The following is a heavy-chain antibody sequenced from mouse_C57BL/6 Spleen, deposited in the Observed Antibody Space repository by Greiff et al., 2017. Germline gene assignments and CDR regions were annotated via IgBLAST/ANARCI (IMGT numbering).Heavy chain of an antibody. J-gene: IGHJ3*01. CDR2: ISSGGSYT. CDR3: ARLGRCAY. Sequence: EVMLVESGGDLVKPGGSLKLSCAASGFTFSSYGMSWVRQTPDKRLEWVATISSGGSYTYYPDSVKGRFTISRDNAKNTLYLQMSSLKSEDTAMYYCARLGRCAYWGQGTLVTVSA. V-gene: IGHV5-6*01. D-gene: IGHD4-1*01. CDR1: GFTFSSYG.